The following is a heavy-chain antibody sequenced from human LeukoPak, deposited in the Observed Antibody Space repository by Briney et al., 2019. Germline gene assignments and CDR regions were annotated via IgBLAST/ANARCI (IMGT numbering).Heavy chain of an antibody. CDR1: GFTSDDYG. CDR3: ARDSSFYCSGGSCYSDY. Sequence: GGSLRLSCAASGFTSDDYGMSWVRQAPGKGLEWVSGINWNGGSTGYADSVKGRFTISRDNAKNSLYLQMNSLRAEDTALYYCARDSSFYCSGGSCYSDYWGQGTLVTVSS. V-gene: IGHV3-20*04. J-gene: IGHJ4*02. CDR2: INWNGGST. D-gene: IGHD2-15*01.